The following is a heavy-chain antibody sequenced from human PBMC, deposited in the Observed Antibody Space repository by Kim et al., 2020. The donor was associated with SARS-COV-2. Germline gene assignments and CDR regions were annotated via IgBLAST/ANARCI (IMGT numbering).Heavy chain of an antibody. D-gene: IGHD2-21*02. CDR3: TSDIGDYCGGDCYSRV. V-gene: IGHV3-15*07. Sequence: GGSLRLSCAASGFIFNNAWFNWVRQALGKGLEWVGLSKSNFNGGTTGFSAPVKGRFTISGDDSKNTLYLQMNSLKTEDTAVYYCTSDIGDYCGGDCYSRVWHQRTTVTVSS. J-gene: IGHJ6*02. CDR2: SKSNFNGGTT. CDR1: GFIFNNAW.